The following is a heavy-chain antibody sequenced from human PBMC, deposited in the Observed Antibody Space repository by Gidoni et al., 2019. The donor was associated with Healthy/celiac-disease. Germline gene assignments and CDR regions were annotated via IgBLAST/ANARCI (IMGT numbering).Heavy chain of an antibody. V-gene: IGHV4-30-4*01. CDR3: ARDGGYCSSTSCYTPTSFDP. CDR2: IYYSGST. J-gene: IGHJ5*02. D-gene: IGHD2-2*02. Sequence: QVQLQESGPGLVKPSQTLSLPCTVSGGSISSGEYYWSWIRQPPGKGLEWIGYIYYSGSTSYNPSLKSRVTISVDTSKNQFSLKLSSVTAADTAVYYCARDGGYCSSTSCYTPTSFDPWGQGTLVTVSS. CDR1: GGSISSGEYY.